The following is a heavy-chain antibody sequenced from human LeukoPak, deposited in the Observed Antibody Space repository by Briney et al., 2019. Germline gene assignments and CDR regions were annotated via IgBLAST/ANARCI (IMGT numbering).Heavy chain of an antibody. D-gene: IGHD6-13*01. CDR2: IYYSGST. CDR3: ARGDVAAAEKKAYNWFDP. CDR1: GGSISSYY. V-gene: IGHV4-59*12. Sequence: SETLSLTCTVSGGSISSYYWSWIRQPPGKGLEWIGYIYYSGSTNYNPSLKSRVTISVDTSKNQFSLKLSSVTAADTAVYYCARGDVAAAEKKAYNWFDPWGQGTLVTVSS. J-gene: IGHJ5*02.